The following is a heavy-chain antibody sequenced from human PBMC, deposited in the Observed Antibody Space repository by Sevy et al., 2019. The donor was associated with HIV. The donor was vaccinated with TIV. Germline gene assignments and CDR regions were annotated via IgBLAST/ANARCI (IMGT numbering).Heavy chain of an antibody. J-gene: IGHJ4*02. D-gene: IGHD3-22*01. Sequence: ASVKVSCKVSGYTLTGLSMHWVRQAPGKGLEWMGRFDPGDGETIYAQNFQGRVTLTEDTSRETAYMELSSLRYEDTAVYYCATAREYYQDSSGYLDFWGQGTLVTVSS. CDR1: GYTLTGLS. CDR3: ATAREYYQDSSGYLDF. V-gene: IGHV1-24*01. CDR2: FDPGDGET.